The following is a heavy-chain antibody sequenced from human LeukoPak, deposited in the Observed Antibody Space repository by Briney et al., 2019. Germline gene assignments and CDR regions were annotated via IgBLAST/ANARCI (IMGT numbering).Heavy chain of an antibody. CDR1: GFTFSNAW. CDR3: TTDGHSGSYSPFDY. J-gene: IGHJ4*02. Sequence: GGSLRLSCAASGFTFSNAWMSWVRQAPGKGLEWVGRIKSKTDGGTIDYAAPVKGRFTISRDDSKNTLYLQMNSLKTEDTAVYYCTTDGHSGSYSPFDYWGQGTLVTVSS. D-gene: IGHD1-26*01. V-gene: IGHV3-15*01. CDR2: IKSKTDGGTI.